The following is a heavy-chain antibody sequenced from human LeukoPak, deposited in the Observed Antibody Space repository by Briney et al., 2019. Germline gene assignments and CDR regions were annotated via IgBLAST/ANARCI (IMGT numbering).Heavy chain of an antibody. J-gene: IGHJ4*02. Sequence: PSETLSLTCTVSGGSISSYYWSWMRQPAGKGLEWIGRIYTSGSTNYNPSLKSRVTMSVDTSKDQFSLKLSSVTAADTAVYYCARVTMIVHYYFDYWGQGTLVTVSS. V-gene: IGHV4-4*07. D-gene: IGHD3-22*01. CDR1: GGSISSYY. CDR2: IYTSGST. CDR3: ARVTMIVHYYFDY.